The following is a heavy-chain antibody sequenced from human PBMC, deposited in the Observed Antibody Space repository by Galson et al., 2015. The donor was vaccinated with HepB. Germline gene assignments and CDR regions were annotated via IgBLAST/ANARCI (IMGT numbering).Heavy chain of an antibody. CDR1: GFTVSSNY. CDR2: IYSGGST. Sequence: SLRLSCAASGFTVSSNYMSWVRQAPGKGLEWVSVIYSGGSTYYADSVKGRFTISRDNSKNTLYLQMNSLRAEDTAVYYCARGYCSSTSCPRPFDPWGQGTLVTVSS. V-gene: IGHV3-66*01. CDR3: ARGYCSSTSCPRPFDP. D-gene: IGHD2-2*01. J-gene: IGHJ5*02.